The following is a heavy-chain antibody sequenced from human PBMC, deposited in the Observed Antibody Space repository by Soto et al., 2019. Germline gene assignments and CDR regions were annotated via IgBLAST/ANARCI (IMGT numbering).Heavy chain of an antibody. Sequence: SETLSLTCTVSGGSISSSSYYWGWIRQPPGKGLEWIGSIYYSGSTYYNPSLKSRVTISVDTSKNRFSLKLSSVTAADTAVYYCARHLDSSGYYIPFDYWGQGTLVTVSS. CDR3: ARHLDSSGYYIPFDY. J-gene: IGHJ4*02. D-gene: IGHD3-22*01. CDR1: GGSISSSSYY. CDR2: IYYSGST. V-gene: IGHV4-39*01.